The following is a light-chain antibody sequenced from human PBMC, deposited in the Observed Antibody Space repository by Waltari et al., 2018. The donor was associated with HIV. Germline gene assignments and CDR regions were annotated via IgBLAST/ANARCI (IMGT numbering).Light chain of an antibody. V-gene: IGLV2-23*02. CDR2: EVS. J-gene: IGLJ2*01. CDR1: SSDVGTYNH. Sequence: QSALTQPASVSGSPGQSIPISCTGSSSDVGTYNHVSWYQQHPGKAPRLIIYEVSKRPSGVSNRYSASKSGKTASLTVSGLRAEDEADYYCSSYAGSSTFVIFGGGTKLTVL. CDR3: SSYAGSSTFVI.